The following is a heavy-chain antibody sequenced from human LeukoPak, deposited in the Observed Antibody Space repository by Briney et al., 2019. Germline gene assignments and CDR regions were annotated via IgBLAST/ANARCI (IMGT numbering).Heavy chain of an antibody. CDR1: GYTFTSYG. V-gene: IGHV1-18*01. Sequence: ASVKVSCKASGYTFTSYGISWVRQAPGQGLEWMGWISAYNGNTNYAQKLQGRVTMTTDTSTGTAYMELRSLRSDDTAVYYCARDLRATYYYDSSSTAFDYWGQGTLVTVSS. CDR3: ARDLRATYYYDSSSTAFDY. D-gene: IGHD3-22*01. J-gene: IGHJ4*02. CDR2: ISAYNGNT.